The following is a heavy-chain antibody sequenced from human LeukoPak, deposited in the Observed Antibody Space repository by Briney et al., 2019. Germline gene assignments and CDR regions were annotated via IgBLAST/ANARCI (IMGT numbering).Heavy chain of an antibody. CDR3: ARDRYRNDY. CDR2: ISTSSNYI. Sequence: GGSLRLSCATSGFTFSSYSMNWVRQAPGKGLEWVSFISTSSNYIYYADSVKGRFTISRDNADNSLYLQMNSLRAEDTAVYYCARDRYRNDYWGQGTLVTVSS. D-gene: IGHD2-2*02. CDR1: GFTFSSYS. J-gene: IGHJ4*02. V-gene: IGHV3-21*01.